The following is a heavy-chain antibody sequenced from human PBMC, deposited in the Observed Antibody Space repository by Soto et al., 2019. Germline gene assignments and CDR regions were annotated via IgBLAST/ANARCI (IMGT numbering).Heavy chain of an antibody. V-gene: IGHV1-69*01. CDR1: GGTSNNYV. CDR2: IVPTFASA. Sequence: QVPLEQSGTEVKKPGSSVKVSCKASGGTSNNYVVSWVRQAPGQGLEWMGGIVPTFASANYAQKFQGRVSITADESTSTVYMELNSLMSEDTAVYYCARSLSYYDFWSGYYPNGMDLWGQGTTVTVSS. J-gene: IGHJ6*02. CDR3: ARSLSYYDFWSGYYPNGMDL. D-gene: IGHD3-3*01.